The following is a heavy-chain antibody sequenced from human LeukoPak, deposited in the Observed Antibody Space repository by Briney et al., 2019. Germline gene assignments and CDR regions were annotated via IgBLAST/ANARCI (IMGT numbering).Heavy chain of an antibody. Sequence: GGSLRLSCAASGFTFDDYAMHWARQAPGKGLEWVSGISWNSGSIGYADSVKGRFTISRDNAKNSLYLQMNSLRAEDTALYYCAKDIQLRGPNIRGSYYNYWGQGTLVTVSS. CDR2: ISWNSGSI. V-gene: IGHV3-9*01. CDR3: AKDIQLRGPNIRGSYYNY. J-gene: IGHJ4*02. D-gene: IGHD3-10*01. CDR1: GFTFDDYA.